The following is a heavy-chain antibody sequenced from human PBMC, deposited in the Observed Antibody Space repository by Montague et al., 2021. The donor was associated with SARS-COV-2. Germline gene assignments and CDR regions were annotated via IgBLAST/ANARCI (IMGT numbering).Heavy chain of an antibody. CDR1: GGSTSNYY. J-gene: IGHJ4*02. CDR2: IFYTGSK. CDR3: ARAQNICFIANCVNYFDL. Sequence: SETLSLTCSVSGGSTSNYYWTWIRQSPGKGLQWTGYIFYTGSKKFNPSLKTRVSMSLDASKNHFSLRLSAVTAAGTARYYCARAQNICFIANCVNYFDLWGLGALVTVSS. V-gene: IGHV4-59*01. D-gene: IGHD2-15*01.